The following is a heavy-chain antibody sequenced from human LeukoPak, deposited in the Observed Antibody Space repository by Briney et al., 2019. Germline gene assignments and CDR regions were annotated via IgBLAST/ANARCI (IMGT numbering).Heavy chain of an antibody. V-gene: IGHV4-39*01. J-gene: IGHJ4*02. Sequence: SETLSLTCTVSGGSISSSSYYWGWIRQPPGKGLEWIGSIYYSGSTYYNPSLKSRVTISVDTSKNQFSLKLSSVTAADTAVYYCARDNDFWSGYTSWGQGTLVTVSS. CDR1: GGSISSSSYY. CDR3: ARDNDFWSGYTS. D-gene: IGHD3-3*01. CDR2: IYYSGST.